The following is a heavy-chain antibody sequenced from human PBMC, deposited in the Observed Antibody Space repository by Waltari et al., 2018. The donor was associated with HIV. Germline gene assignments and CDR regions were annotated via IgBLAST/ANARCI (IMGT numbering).Heavy chain of an antibody. CDR1: GFSFISYS. Sequence: EVQLVESGGGLVQPGGSLRLSCAAYGFSFISYSLHWVRQAPGKGLEWISYISRDGNTHYPDSVKGRFTISRDNAKNSLYLQLNSLRAEDTAVYYCARDQDYSFDYWGQGTLVTVSS. D-gene: IGHD4-4*01. CDR3: ARDQDYSFDY. CDR2: ISRDGNT. V-gene: IGHV3-48*01. J-gene: IGHJ4*02.